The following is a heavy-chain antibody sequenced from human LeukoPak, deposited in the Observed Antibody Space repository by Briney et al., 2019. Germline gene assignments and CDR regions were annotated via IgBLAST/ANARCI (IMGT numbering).Heavy chain of an antibody. Sequence: GGSLRLSCAASGFAFSNYSMNWVRQAPGKRLEWVSSISNSSNYIYYADSVKGRFTISRDNAKNSLYLQMNSLRAGDTAVYYCARVKSRGDYVFDYWGQRTLVTVSS. J-gene: IGHJ4*02. D-gene: IGHD4-17*01. V-gene: IGHV3-21*01. CDR1: GFAFSNYS. CDR3: ARVKSRGDYVFDY. CDR2: ISNSSNYI.